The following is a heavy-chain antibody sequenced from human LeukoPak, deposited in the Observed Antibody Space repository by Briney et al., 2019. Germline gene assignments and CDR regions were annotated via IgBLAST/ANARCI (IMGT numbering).Heavy chain of an antibody. J-gene: IGHJ4*02. D-gene: IGHD1-1*01. Sequence: PGGSLRLSCAASGFTFRTYAMSWVRQAPGKGLEWVSTISGNGGSTYYADSVRGRFTISRDNSKSTLYLRMNSLRAEDTAVYYCARDPGYAVYYFDYWGQGTLVTVSS. V-gene: IGHV3-23*01. CDR1: GFTFRTYA. CDR3: ARDPGYAVYYFDY. CDR2: ISGNGGST.